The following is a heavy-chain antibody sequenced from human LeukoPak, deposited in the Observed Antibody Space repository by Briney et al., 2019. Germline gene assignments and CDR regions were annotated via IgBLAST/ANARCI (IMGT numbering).Heavy chain of an antibody. Sequence: ASVKVSYKASGYTFKSYAMNWVRQAPGQGLECLGWINTNTGNPTYAQGFTGRFVFSLDTSVSTAYLQISSLKAEDTGVYYCAREVAPGGFDYWGQGTLVTVSS. V-gene: IGHV7-4-1*02. CDR1: GYTFKSYA. CDR2: INTNTGNP. J-gene: IGHJ4*02. CDR3: AREVAPGGFDY. D-gene: IGHD4-23*01.